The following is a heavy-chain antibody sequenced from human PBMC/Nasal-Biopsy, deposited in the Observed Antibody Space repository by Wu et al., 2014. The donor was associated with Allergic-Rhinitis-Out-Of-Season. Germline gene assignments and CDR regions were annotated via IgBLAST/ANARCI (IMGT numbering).Heavy chain of an antibody. J-gene: IGHJ6*03. CDR2: TSYRGST. CDR3: ARHRNCGNDCYYYYMDV. CDR1: GASSGSYY. V-gene: IGHV4-59*08. Sequence: TLSLTCTVSGASSGSYYWSWIRQPPGQGLEWIGYTSYRGSTSYNPSLESRVTISTDTSKNQFSLNLSSVTAADTAVYYCARHRNCGNDCYYYYMDVWGKGTTVTVSS. D-gene: IGHD2-21*01.